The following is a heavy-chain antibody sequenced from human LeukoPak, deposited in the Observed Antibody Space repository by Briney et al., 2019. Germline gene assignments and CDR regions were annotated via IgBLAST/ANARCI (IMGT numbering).Heavy chain of an antibody. CDR1: GGSICSGDYY. D-gene: IGHD3-22*01. V-gene: IGHV4-30-4*01. J-gene: IGHJ1*01. CDR2: IYYSGST. CDR3: ARDTGRDPDSSGYYPEYFQH. Sequence: SQTLSLTCTVSGGSICSGDYYWSWIRQPPRKGLERTGYIYYSGSTYYSPSLKRRVTISVDTSKNQFSLKLSSVTAADTAVYYCARDTGRDPDSSGYYPEYFQHWGQGTLVTVSS.